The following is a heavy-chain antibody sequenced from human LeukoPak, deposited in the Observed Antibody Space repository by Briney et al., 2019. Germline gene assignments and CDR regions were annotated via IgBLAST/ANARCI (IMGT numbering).Heavy chain of an antibody. CDR1: GYSFTNYW. CDR2: IYPGDSDT. V-gene: IGHV5-51*01. Sequence: GESLKISCNGSGYSFTNYWIAWVRQMPGKGPECIGIIYPGDSDTSYSPSFQGQVTISADKSISTAYLQWSSLKASDTAMYYCVRRSYTGNSFGYWGQGTLVTVSS. J-gene: IGHJ4*02. CDR3: VRRSYTGNSFGY. D-gene: IGHD1-1*01.